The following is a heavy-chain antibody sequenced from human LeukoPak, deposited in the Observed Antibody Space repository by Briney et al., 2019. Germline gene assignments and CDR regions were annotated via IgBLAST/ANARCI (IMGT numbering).Heavy chain of an antibody. CDR1: GFTFSSYG. V-gene: IGHV3-33*01. J-gene: IGHJ4*02. CDR2: IWYDGSNK. D-gene: IGHD4-17*01. CDR3: ARDPPRDYASYYFDY. Sequence: GGSLRLSCAASGFTFSSYGMHWVRQAPGKGLEWVAVIWYDGSNKYYADSVKGRFTISRDSSKNTLYLQMNSLRAEDTAVYYCARDPPRDYASYYFDYWGQGTLVTVSS.